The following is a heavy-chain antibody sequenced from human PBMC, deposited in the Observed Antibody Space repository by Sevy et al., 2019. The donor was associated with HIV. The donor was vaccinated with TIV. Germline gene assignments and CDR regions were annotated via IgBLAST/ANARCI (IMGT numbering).Heavy chain of an antibody. CDR3: AGARGYYDFWSASGWYYRMDV. J-gene: IGHJ6*02. CDR1: GFTVSSNY. CDR2: IYSGGST. V-gene: IGHV3-66*01. Sequence: GGSLRLSCAASGFTVSSNYMSWIRQAPGKGLEWVSVIYSGGSTYYADSVKGRFTISRDNSKNTLYLQMNSRRAEDTAVYYCAGARGYYDFWSASGWYYRMDVWGQGTTVTVSS. D-gene: IGHD3-3*01.